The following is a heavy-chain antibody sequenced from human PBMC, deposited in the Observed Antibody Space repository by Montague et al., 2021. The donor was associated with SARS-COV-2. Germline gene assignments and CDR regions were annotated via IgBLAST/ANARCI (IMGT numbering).Heavy chain of an antibody. CDR1: GGSLSNYY. CDR2: INHRGTT. J-gene: IGHJ5*02. D-gene: IGHD3-3*01. Sequence: SETLSLTYAVYGGSLSNYYWSWIRQPPGKGLEWIGEINHRGTTNDNASLKSRVTMSVDTSKNQFSLNLSSVTAADTAVYYCVRGPALKNYYDFWSGPKWFDPWGQGNLVTVSS. CDR3: VRGPALKNYYDFWSGPKWFDP. V-gene: IGHV4-34*01.